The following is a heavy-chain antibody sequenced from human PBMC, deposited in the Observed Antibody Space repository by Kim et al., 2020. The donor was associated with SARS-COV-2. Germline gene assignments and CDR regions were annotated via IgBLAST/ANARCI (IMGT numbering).Heavy chain of an antibody. Sequence: SETLSLTCTVSGGSISSYYWSWIRQPPGKGLEWIGYIYYSGSTNYNPSLKSRVTISVDTSKNQFSLKLSSVTAADTAVYYFARQIIGSLNDYWGQGTLVTVSS. J-gene: IGHJ4*02. CDR3: ARQIIGSLNDY. D-gene: IGHD6-13*01. CDR1: GGSISSYY. CDR2: IYYSGST. V-gene: IGHV4-59*08.